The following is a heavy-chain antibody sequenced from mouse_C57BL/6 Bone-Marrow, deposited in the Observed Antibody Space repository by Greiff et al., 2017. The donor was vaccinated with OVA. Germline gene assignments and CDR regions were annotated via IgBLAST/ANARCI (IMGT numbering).Heavy chain of an antibody. V-gene: IGHV14-4*01. D-gene: IGHD2-4*01. J-gene: IGHJ4*01. CDR2: IDPENVST. CDR1: GFNIKDDY. Sequence: EVQLQQSGAELVRPGASVKLSCTASGFNIKDDYMHWVKQRPEQGLEWIGWIDPENVSTYYASKFQGKATITADTSSNTAYLQLSSLTSEDTAVYYCTTYYDYDYAMDYWGQGTSVTVSS. CDR3: TTYYDYDYAMDY.